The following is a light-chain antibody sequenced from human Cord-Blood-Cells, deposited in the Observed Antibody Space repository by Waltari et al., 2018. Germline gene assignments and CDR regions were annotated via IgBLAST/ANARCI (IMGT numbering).Light chain of an antibody. CDR1: QSVSSSY. Sequence: EIVLTQSPGILCLSPGERATLSGRASQSVSSSYLAWYQQKPGQAPRLLIYGASSRATGIPDRFSGSGSGTDFTLTISRLEPEDFAVYYCQQYGSSPTFGQGTKLEIK. CDR2: GAS. V-gene: IGKV3-20*01. CDR3: QQYGSSPT. J-gene: IGKJ2*01.